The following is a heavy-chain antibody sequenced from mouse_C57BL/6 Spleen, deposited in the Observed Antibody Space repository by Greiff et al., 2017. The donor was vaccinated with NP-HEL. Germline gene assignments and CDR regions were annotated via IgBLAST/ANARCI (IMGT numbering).Heavy chain of an antibody. D-gene: IGHD4-1*01. J-gene: IGHJ1*03. CDR2: IHPNSGST. V-gene: IGHV1-64*01. CDR3: ARIGGLGRYFDV. Sequence: QVQLKQPGAELVKPGASVKLSCKASGYTFTSYWMHWVKQRPGQGLEWIGMIHPNSGSTNYNEKFKSKATLTVDKSSSTAYMQLSSLTSEDSAVYYCARIGGLGRYFDVWGTGTTVTVSS. CDR1: GYTFTSYW.